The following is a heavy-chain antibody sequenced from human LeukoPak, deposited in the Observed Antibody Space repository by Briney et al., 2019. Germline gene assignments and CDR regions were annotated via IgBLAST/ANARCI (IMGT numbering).Heavy chain of an antibody. J-gene: IGHJ4*02. Sequence: SVKVSCKASGGTFSSYAISWVRQATGQGLEWMGRIIPIFGIANYAQKFQGRVTITADKSTSTAYMELSSLRSEDTAVYYCARIAHCGGDCYLFDYWGQGTLVTVSS. CDR1: GGTFSSYA. D-gene: IGHD2-21*02. CDR3: ARIAHCGGDCYLFDY. V-gene: IGHV1-69*04. CDR2: IIPIFGIA.